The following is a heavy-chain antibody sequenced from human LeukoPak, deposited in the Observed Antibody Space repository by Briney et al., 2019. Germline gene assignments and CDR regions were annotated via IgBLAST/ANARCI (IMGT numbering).Heavy chain of an antibody. CDR3: ARDLEAANTYYFDY. Sequence: GGSLRLSCAASGISVSSNYMTWVRQAPGKGLEWVSVIYSGGSTYYADSVKGRFTISRDNSKNTVYLQVNSLRDEDTAVYYCARDLEAANTYYFDYWGQGTMVTVSS. CDR2: IYSGGST. CDR1: GISVSSNY. V-gene: IGHV3-66*01. D-gene: IGHD6-13*01. J-gene: IGHJ4*02.